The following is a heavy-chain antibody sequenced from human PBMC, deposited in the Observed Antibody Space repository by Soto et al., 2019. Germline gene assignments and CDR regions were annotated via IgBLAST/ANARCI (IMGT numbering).Heavy chain of an antibody. CDR2: IYYSGST. CDR3: ARTVELIYYYYMDV. V-gene: IGHV4-59*01. Sequence: SEILSLTCTVSGGSISSYYWSWIRQPPGKGLEWIGYIYYSGSTNYNPSLKSRVTISVDTSKNQFSLKLSSVTAADTAVYYCARTVELIYYYYMDVWGKGTTVTVSS. J-gene: IGHJ6*03. CDR1: GGSISSYY. D-gene: IGHD2-21*01.